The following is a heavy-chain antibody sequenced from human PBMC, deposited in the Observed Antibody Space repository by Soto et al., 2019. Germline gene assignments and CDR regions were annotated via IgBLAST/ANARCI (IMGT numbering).Heavy chain of an antibody. CDR3: ARDSLGGDSYIQGYAFDI. V-gene: IGHV3-30-3*01. CDR1: GFTFSSYA. Sequence: GSVRLSCXASGFTFSSYAMHWVRQAPGKGLEWVAVISYDGSNKYYADSVKGRFTISRDNSKNTLYLQMNSLRAEDTAVYYCARDSLGGDSYIQGYAFDIWGQGTMVTVSS. D-gene: IGHD1-26*01. J-gene: IGHJ3*02. CDR2: ISYDGSNK.